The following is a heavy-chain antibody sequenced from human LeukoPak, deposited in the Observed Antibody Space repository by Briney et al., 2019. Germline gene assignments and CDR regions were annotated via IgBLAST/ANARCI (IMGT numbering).Heavy chain of an antibody. CDR3: ATANYDILTGSAPLDY. D-gene: IGHD3-9*01. CDR2: ISSSSSYI. V-gene: IGHV3-21*01. Sequence: PGGSLRLSCAASGFTFSSYSMNWVRQAPGKGLEWVSSISSSSSYIYYADSVKGRFTISRDNAKNSLYLQMNSLRAEDTAVYYCATANYDILTGSAPLDYWGQGTLVTVSS. CDR1: GFTFSSYS. J-gene: IGHJ4*02.